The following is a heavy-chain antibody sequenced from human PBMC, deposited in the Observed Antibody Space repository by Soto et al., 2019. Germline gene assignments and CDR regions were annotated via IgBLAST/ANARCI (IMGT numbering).Heavy chain of an antibody. J-gene: IGHJ4*02. CDR2: MSGSGGST. CDR1: GFTFSDYA. CDR3: AKDAFITIFGVIKIDIDS. Sequence: QPGGSLRLSCAASGFTFSDYAMNWVRQAPGKGLEWVSGMSGSGGSTYYADAVKGRFTISRDNSKNTLDLQMNSLRAEDTAVYYCAKDAFITIFGVIKIDIDSWGQGTLVTVSS. D-gene: IGHD3-3*01. V-gene: IGHV3-23*01.